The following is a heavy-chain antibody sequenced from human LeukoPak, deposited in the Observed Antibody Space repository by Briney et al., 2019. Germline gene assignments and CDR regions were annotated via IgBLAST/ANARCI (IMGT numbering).Heavy chain of an antibody. CDR3: ARRIISDY. J-gene: IGHJ4*02. CDR2: LNPHSGNT. Sequence: ASVKVSCKASGYTFTNYDINWVRQATGQGLEWMGWLNPHSGNTGYAQKFQGRVTMTRNTSISIAYMELSSLRSDDTAVYYCARRIISDYWGQGSLVTVSS. D-gene: IGHD3-10*01. CDR1: GYTFTNYD. V-gene: IGHV1-8*01.